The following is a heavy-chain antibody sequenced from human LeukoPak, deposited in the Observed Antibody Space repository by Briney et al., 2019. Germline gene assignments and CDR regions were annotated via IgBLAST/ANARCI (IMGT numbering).Heavy chain of an antibody. Sequence: GGSLRLSCAASGFTFSSYAMSWVRQAPGKGLEWVSAISGSGGSTYYADSVKGRFTTSRDNSKNTLYLQMNSLRAEDTAVYYCAKGPYYDILTGYDYFDYWGQGTLVTVSS. CDR3: AKGPYYDILTGYDYFDY. CDR1: GFTFSSYA. CDR2: ISGSGGST. V-gene: IGHV3-23*01. J-gene: IGHJ4*02. D-gene: IGHD3-9*01.